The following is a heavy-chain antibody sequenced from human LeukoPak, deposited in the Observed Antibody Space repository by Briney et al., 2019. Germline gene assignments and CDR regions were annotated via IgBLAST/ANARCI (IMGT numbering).Heavy chain of an antibody. CDR1: GFTFSSYG. Sequence: GRSLRLSCAASGFTFSSYGMHWVRQAPGKGLEWVAVISYDGSNKYYADSVKGRFTISRDNSKNTLYLQMNSLRAEDTAVYYCAKPGIAAAAGAGDYWGQGTLVTVSS. D-gene: IGHD6-13*01. CDR2: ISYDGSNK. V-gene: IGHV3-30*18. CDR3: AKPGIAAAAGAGDY. J-gene: IGHJ4*02.